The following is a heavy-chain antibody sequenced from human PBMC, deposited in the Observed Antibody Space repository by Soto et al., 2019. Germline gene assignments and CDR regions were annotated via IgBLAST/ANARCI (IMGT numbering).Heavy chain of an antibody. CDR1: GFTFSSYA. D-gene: IGHD3-3*01. Sequence: GGSLRLSCAASGFTFSSYAMHWVRQAPGKGLEWVAVISYDGSNKYYADSVKGRFTISRDNSKNTLYLQMNSLRAEDTAVYYCAGAPYYDFWSGYYMLDYWGQGTLVTVSS. J-gene: IGHJ4*02. CDR2: ISYDGSNK. V-gene: IGHV3-30-3*01. CDR3: AGAPYYDFWSGYYMLDY.